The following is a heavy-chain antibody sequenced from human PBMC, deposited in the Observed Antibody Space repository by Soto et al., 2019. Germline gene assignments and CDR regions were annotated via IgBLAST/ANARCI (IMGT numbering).Heavy chain of an antibody. CDR1: GGTFSSYA. V-gene: IGHV1-69*13. D-gene: IGHD5-12*01. Sequence: ASVKVSCKASGGTFSSYAISWVRQAPGQGLEWMGGIIPIFGTANYAQKFHGRVTITADESTSTAYMELSSLRSEDTAVYYCARTKPAPGYRGYDDAFDIWGQGTMVNVSS. J-gene: IGHJ3*02. CDR3: ARTKPAPGYRGYDDAFDI. CDR2: IIPIFGTA.